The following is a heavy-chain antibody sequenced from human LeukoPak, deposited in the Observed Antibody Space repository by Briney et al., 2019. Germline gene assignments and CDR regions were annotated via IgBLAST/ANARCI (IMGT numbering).Heavy chain of an antibody. D-gene: IGHD3-3*01. Sequence: PGGSLRLSCAASGFTFSSYWMSWVRQAPGKGLEWVANIKQDGSEKYYVDSVKGRFTISRGNAKNSLYLQMNSLRAEDTAVYYCARDPHPYDFWSGRPTSPFDYWGQGTLVTVSS. J-gene: IGHJ4*02. V-gene: IGHV3-7*01. CDR2: IKQDGSEK. CDR1: GFTFSSYW. CDR3: ARDPHPYDFWSGRPTSPFDY.